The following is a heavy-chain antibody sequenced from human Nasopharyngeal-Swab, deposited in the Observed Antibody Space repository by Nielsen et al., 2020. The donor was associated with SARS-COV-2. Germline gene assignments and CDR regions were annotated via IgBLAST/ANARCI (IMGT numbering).Heavy chain of an antibody. Sequence: WIRQPPGKGLEWIGEVSLGGGTNYNPSLKNRVTISVATSKNQFSLKLSSVTAAETAVYYCARGGAGVVPSPVLGLGPYYSYYYMDVWGKGTTVTVSS. CDR2: VSLGGGT. CDR3: ARGGAGVVPSPVLGLGPYYSYYYMDV. D-gene: IGHD2-2*01. J-gene: IGHJ6*03. V-gene: IGHV4-34*01.